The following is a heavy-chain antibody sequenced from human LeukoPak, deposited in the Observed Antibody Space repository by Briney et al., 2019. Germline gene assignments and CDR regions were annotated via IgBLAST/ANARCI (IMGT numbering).Heavy chain of an antibody. D-gene: IGHD2-2*01. J-gene: IGHJ5*02. CDR1: GYTFTSYY. CDR3: ARDGCCSSTSCYNWFDP. Sequence: VASVKVSCTASGYTFTSYYMHWVRQAPGQGLEWMGIINPSGGSTSYAQKFQGRVTMTRDTSTSTVYMELSSLRSEDTAVYYCARDGCCSSTSCYNWFDPWGQGTLVTVSS. V-gene: IGHV1-46*01. CDR2: INPSGGST.